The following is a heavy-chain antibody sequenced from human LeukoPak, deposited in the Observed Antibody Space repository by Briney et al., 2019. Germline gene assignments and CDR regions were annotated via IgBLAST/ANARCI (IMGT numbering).Heavy chain of an antibody. J-gene: IGHJ4*02. Sequence: ASVKVSCKASGYTFTSYGISWVRQAPGQGLEWMGWISAYNGNTNYAQKLQGRVTMTTDTSTSTAYMELRSLRSDDTAVYYCARGSNVHYDFWSGYYRLDYRGQGTLVTVSS. CDR3: ARGSNVHYDFWSGYYRLDY. CDR2: ISAYNGNT. D-gene: IGHD3-3*01. CDR1: GYTFTSYG. V-gene: IGHV1-18*01.